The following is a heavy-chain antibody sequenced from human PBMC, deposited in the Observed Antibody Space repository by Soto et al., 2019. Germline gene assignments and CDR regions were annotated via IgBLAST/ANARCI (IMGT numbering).Heavy chain of an antibody. V-gene: IGHV4-34*01. CDR1: DGSISGYY. CDR2: INHSGST. J-gene: IGHJ6*02. D-gene: IGHD3-10*01. Sequence: SETLSLTCAVYDGSISGYYWNWIRQPPGKGLEWIGQINHSGSTYDNPSLKSRVTISVDTSKSQFSLKLRSVTAADTAMYFCARVSGHYYSSGAGSLGMDVWGQGTTVTVSS. CDR3: ARVSGHYYSSGAGSLGMDV.